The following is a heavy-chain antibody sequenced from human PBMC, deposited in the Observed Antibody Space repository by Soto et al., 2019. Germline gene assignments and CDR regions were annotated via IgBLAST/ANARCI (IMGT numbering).Heavy chain of an antibody. V-gene: IGHV3-11*03. Sequence: GGSLRLSCAASGFTFSDHYMSLIRQAPGKGLEWVSYISSSSSYTNFADSVKGRFTISRDNAKNSLYLQMNSLRAEDTAVYYCARRDTAMVLTYWGQGTLVTVSS. D-gene: IGHD5-18*01. CDR3: ARRDTAMVLTY. J-gene: IGHJ4*02. CDR1: GFTFSDHY. CDR2: ISSSSSYT.